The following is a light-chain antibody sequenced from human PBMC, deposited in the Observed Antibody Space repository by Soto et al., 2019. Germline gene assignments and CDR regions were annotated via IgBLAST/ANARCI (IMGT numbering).Light chain of an antibody. CDR1: SGHNNYA. J-gene: IGLJ2*01. Sequence: QPVLTQSPSASASLGASVKLTCTLDSGHNNYAIAWHQQQPGKGPRYLMKLNSDGSHNKGDGIPDRFSGSSSGTERYLIISSLQSGDEADYYCQTWGTGIPFGGGTQLTVL. CDR3: QTWGTGIP. V-gene: IGLV4-69*01. CDR2: LNSDGSH.